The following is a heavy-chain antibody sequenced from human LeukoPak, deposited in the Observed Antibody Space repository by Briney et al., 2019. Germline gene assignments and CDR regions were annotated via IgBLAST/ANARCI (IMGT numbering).Heavy chain of an antibody. J-gene: IGHJ1*01. V-gene: IGHV1-69*05. Sequence: SVKVSCKASGGTFSSYAISWVRQAPGQGLEWMGRIIPIFGTANYAQKFQGRVTITTDESTSTAYMELSSLRSEDTAVYYCASNHDYGDYVYFQHWGQGTLVTVSS. CDR1: GGTFSSYA. D-gene: IGHD4-17*01. CDR2: IIPIFGTA. CDR3: ASNHDYGDYVYFQH.